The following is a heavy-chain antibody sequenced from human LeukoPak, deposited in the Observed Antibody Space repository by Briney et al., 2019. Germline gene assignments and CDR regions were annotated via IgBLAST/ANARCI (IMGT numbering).Heavy chain of an antibody. CDR2: INHSGST. CDR3: ARHTGLRYCSGGSCDTVDY. D-gene: IGHD2-15*01. V-gene: IGHV4-34*01. CDR1: GGSFSGYY. Sequence: SETLSLTCAVYGGSFSGYYWSWIRQPPGKGLEWIGEINHSGSTNYNPSLKSRVTISVDTSKNQFSLKLSSVTAADTAVYYCARHTGLRYCSGGSCDTVDYWGQGTLVTVSS. J-gene: IGHJ4*02.